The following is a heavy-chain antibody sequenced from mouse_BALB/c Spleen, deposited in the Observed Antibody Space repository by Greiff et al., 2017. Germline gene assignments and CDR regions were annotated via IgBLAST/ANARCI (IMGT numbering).Heavy chain of an antibody. CDR3: TRSGNYYGSSYAMDY. D-gene: IGHD1-1*01. V-gene: IGHV1S81*02. Sequence: SGAELVKPGASVKLSCKASGYTFTSYYMYWVKQRPGQGLEWIGEINPSNGGTNFNEKFKSKATLTVDKSSSTAYMQLSSLTSEDSAVYYCTRSGNYYGSSYAMDYWGQGTSVTVSS. J-gene: IGHJ4*01. CDR2: INPSNGGT. CDR1: GYTFTSYY.